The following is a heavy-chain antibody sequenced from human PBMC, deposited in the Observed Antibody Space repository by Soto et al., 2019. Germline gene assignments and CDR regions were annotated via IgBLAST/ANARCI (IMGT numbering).Heavy chain of an antibody. J-gene: IGHJ4*01. CDR1: GGSIRNVY. CDR2: IFHSGNA. Sequence: ETLSLTCTVSGGSIRNVYWSWIRQAPGKGLEWIGFIFHSGNAKYNPSLKSRVTISVDTSKNQFSLSLDSVTAADTAVYFCARAHAPTLPFDSWGQGTLVTVSS. D-gene: IGHD2-15*01. CDR3: ARAHAPTLPFDS. V-gene: IGHV4-59*01.